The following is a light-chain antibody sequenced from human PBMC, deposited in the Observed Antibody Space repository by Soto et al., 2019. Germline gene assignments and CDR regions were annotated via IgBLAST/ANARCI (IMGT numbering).Light chain of an antibody. V-gene: IGLV2-14*01. J-gene: IGLJ3*02. CDR3: SSYTTSSTRV. CDR2: EVT. CDR1: SSDIGNYKY. Sequence: QSALTQPASVSGSPGQSITISCTGTSSDIGNYKYVSWYQQHPGKAPKLIIFEVTNRPSGVSDRFSGSKSGNTASLTISGLQTEDEADYYCSSYTTSSTRVFGGGTKVTVL.